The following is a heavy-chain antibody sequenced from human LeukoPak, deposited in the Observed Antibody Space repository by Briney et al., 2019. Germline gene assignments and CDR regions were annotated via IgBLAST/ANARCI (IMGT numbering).Heavy chain of an antibody. CDR1: GFNFIDYS. CDR2: IGISSGNT. CDR3: ARDHRYAFDN. D-gene: IGHD5-12*01. J-gene: IGHJ4*01. V-gene: IGHV3-48*01. Sequence: GGSLRLSCAASGFNFIDYSMNWVRQAPGKGLEWISYIGISSGNTKYADSVKGPFTISRDKARNSLYLQMNSLRVEDTAVYYCARDHRYAFDNWGHGTLVTVSS.